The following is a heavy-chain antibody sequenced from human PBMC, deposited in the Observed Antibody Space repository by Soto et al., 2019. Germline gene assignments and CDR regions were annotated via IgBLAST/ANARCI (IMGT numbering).Heavy chain of an antibody. J-gene: IGHJ4*02. Sequence: QVQLVQSGAEVKKPGASVKVSCKSSGYTFTSYGISWVRQAPGQGLEWMGWISAYNGNTNYAQKLQGRVTMTTDTYTSTAYMELRSLRSDDTAVYYCASQRSNYYDRSGYLVYWGQGTLVTVSS. CDR2: ISAYNGNT. V-gene: IGHV1-18*01. D-gene: IGHD3-22*01. CDR1: GYTFTSYG. CDR3: ASQRSNYYDRSGYLVY.